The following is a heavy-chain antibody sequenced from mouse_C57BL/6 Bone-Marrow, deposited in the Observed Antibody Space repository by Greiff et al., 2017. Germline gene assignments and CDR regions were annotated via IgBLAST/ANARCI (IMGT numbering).Heavy chain of an antibody. J-gene: IGHJ3*01. V-gene: IGHV14-4*01. D-gene: IGHD2-3*01. CDR3: TKGWLLAWFAY. CDR2: IDPENGDT. CDR1: GFNIKDDY. Sequence: VQLQQSGAELVRPGASVKLSCTASGFNIKDDYMHWVKQRPEQGLEWIGWIDPENGDTEYASKFQGKATITADTSSNTAYLHLSSLTSEDTAVYYCTKGWLLAWFAYWGQGTLVTVSA.